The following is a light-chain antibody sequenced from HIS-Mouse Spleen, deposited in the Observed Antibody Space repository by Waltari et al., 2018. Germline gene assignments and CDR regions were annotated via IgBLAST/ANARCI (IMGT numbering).Light chain of an antibody. Sequence: SYELTQPPSVSVSPGQTARFTCSGDALPKKYAYWYQQKSGQAPVLVIYEDSTRPAGIPERFSGSSSGTMATLTISGAQVEDEADYYCYSTDSSGNHRVFGGGTKLTVL. CDR3: YSTDSSGNHRV. J-gene: IGLJ2*01. CDR2: EDS. V-gene: IGLV3-10*01. CDR1: ALPKKY.